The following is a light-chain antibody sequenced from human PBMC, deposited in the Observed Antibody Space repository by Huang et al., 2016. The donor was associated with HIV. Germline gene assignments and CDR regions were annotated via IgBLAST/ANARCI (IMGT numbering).Light chain of an antibody. J-gene: IGKJ2*01. Sequence: MTQSPATLSVSPGDGVSLSCRAGESIGSDLAWYQQRPGQAPRLLSYGTSTRASGVPARFSGGGSGTDFTLTITSLQSEDFVIYYCQQYNKWPYTFGLGTKLEIK. V-gene: IGKV3-15*01. CDR2: GTS. CDR3: QQYNKWPYT. CDR1: ESIGSD.